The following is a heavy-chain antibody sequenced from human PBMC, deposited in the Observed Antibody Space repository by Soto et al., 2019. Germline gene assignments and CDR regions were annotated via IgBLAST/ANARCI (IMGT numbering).Heavy chain of an antibody. Sequence: QLQLQESGPGLVKPSETLSLTCTVSGGSISSSSYYWGWIRQPPGKGLEWIGSIYYSGSTYYNPSHKRPVTISVETSKNQFSLKLSSVTAADTAVYYCARHKSRVGMTTVLNWFDPWGQGTLVTVSS. J-gene: IGHJ5*02. CDR2: IYYSGST. CDR3: ARHKSRVGMTTVLNWFDP. D-gene: IGHD4-17*01. CDR1: GGSISSSSYY. V-gene: IGHV4-39*01.